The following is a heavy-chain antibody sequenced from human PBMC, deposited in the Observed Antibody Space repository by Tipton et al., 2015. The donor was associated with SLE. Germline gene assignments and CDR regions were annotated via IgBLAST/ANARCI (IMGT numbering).Heavy chain of an antibody. CDR2: IYYSGST. D-gene: IGHD3-3*01. J-gene: IGHJ6*03. Sequence: PGLVKPSETLSLTCTVSGGSISGYYWSWIRQPPGKGLEWIAYIYYSGSTDYNPSLKSRVTISVDTSKNQLSLKLSSVTAADTALYYCARVLYVGMGYYYMDVWGKGTTVTVSS. V-gene: IGHV4-59*01. CDR1: GGSISGYY. CDR3: ARVLYVGMGYYYMDV.